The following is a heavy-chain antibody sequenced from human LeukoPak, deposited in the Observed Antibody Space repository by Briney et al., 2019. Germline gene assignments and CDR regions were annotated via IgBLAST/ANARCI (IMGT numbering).Heavy chain of an antibody. CDR1: GFTFSDHS. CDR2: INSGSTYM. D-gene: IGHD2-2*02. J-gene: IGHJ4*02. V-gene: IGHV3-21*06. Sequence: PGGSLRLSCAASGFTFSDHSMTWVRQAPRKGLGWVSSINSGSTYMFYADSVKGRFTISRDNAKNLLYLLVNSLRADDTALYYCARGCAGSTCSTRHFDYWGQGTLVTVSS. CDR3: ARGCAGSTCSTRHFDY.